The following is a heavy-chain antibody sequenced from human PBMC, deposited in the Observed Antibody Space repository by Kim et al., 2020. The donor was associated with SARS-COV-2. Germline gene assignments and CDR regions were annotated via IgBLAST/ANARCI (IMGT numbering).Heavy chain of an antibody. V-gene: IGHV3-73*01. Sequence: GGSLRLSCAASGFTFSGSAMHWVRQASGKGLEWVGRIRSKANSYATAYAASVKGRFTIARDDSTNTAYLQMNSLKTEDTAVYYCTRPARMANFDYWGQGTLVTVPS. CDR1: GFTFSGSA. CDR3: TRPARMANFDY. CDR2: IRSKANSYAT. J-gene: IGHJ4*02.